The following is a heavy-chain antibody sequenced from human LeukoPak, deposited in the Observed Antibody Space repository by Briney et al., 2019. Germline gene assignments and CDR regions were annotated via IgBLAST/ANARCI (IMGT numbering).Heavy chain of an antibody. D-gene: IGHD5-12*01. Sequence: SETLSLTCAFYGGTFSRYYWSWIRQPPGKGLEWIGEINHSGSTNYNPSLKSRVTISVDTSKNQFSLKLSSVTAADTAVYYCARDEWLRSLDYWGQGTLVTVSS. CDR1: GGTFSRYY. J-gene: IGHJ4*02. CDR3: ARDEWLRSLDY. CDR2: INHSGST. V-gene: IGHV4-34*01.